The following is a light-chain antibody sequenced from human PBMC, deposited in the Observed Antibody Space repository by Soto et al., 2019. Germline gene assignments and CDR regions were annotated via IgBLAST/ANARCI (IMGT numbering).Light chain of an antibody. CDR3: QQYDNTPVT. Sequence: DIVMTQSPDSVAVSLGERATINCKSSQSVFYTSTNKHYLAWYQQKPGQPPKLLIYWAYTRESGVPDRFSGSGSGTDFTLTISSLQAEDVSVYYCQQYDNTPVTFGPGTKVGIK. J-gene: IGKJ3*01. V-gene: IGKV4-1*01. CDR1: QSVFYTSTNKHY. CDR2: WAY.